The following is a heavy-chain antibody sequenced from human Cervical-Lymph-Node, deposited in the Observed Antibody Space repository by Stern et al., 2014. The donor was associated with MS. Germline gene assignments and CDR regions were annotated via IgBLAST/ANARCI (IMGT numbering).Heavy chain of an antibody. CDR1: GGTFSKFP. Sequence: QVQLGQSGAEVTKPGSSVKVSCKASGGTFSKFPSSWVRQAPGQGLEWMGGIFPVFGTPTYAQEFRGRVTIIADVSTSTVYMELSSLRSDDTAVYYCALSSETSDRWYSLGYDLWGQGTLVTVSS. J-gene: IGHJ5*02. CDR3: ALSSETSDRWYSLGYDL. V-gene: IGHV1-69*01. CDR2: IFPVFGTP. D-gene: IGHD6-13*01.